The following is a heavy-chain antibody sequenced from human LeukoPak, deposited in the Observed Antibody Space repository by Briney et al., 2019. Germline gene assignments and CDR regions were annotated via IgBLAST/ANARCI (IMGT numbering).Heavy chain of an antibody. V-gene: IGHV1-69*01. CDR3: ARGSRKTTVTKFDY. CDR1: GGTFSSYA. Sequence: SVKVSCKASGGTFSSYAISWLRQPPGQGREWMGGILPIFGTANYAQKFQGRVTITADESTSTAYMELSSLRSEDTAVYYCARGSRKTTVTKFDYWGQGTLVTVSS. D-gene: IGHD4-11*01. CDR2: ILPIFGTA. J-gene: IGHJ4*02.